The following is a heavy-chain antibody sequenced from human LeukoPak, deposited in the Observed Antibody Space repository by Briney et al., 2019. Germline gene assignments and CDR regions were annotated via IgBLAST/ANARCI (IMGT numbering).Heavy chain of an antibody. Sequence: ASVKVSCKASGYTFTRYGISWVRQAPGQGLEWMGWISAYNGNTNYARKLQGRVTMTTDTSTSTAYMELRSLRSDDTAVYYCAIRGIVGATLDYWGQGTLVTVSS. D-gene: IGHD1-26*01. J-gene: IGHJ4*02. CDR3: AIRGIVGATLDY. CDR2: ISAYNGNT. CDR1: GYTFTRYG. V-gene: IGHV1-18*01.